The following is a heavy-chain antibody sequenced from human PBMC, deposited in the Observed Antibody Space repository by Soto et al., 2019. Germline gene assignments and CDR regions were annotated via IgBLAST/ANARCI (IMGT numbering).Heavy chain of an antibody. CDR1: GFTFSSYA. D-gene: IGHD1-7*01. CDR2: ISGSGGST. V-gene: IGHV3-23*01. Sequence: GGSLRLSCAASGFTFSSYAMSWVRQAPGKGLEWVSAISGSGGSTYYADSVKGRFTISRDNSKNTLYLQMNSLRAEDTAVYYCAKYNRGYNWNFNWFDPWGQGTLVTVSS. J-gene: IGHJ5*02. CDR3: AKYNRGYNWNFNWFDP.